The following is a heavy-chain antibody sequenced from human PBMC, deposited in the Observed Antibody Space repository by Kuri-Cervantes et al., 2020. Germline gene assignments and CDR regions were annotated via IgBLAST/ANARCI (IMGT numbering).Heavy chain of an antibody. Sequence: GGSLRLSCAASGFTFDDYGMSWVRQAPGKGLEWVGFIRSKAYGGTTEYAASVKGRFTISRDDSKSIAYLQMNSLKTEDTAVYYCLRAFDIWGQGTMVTVSS. V-gene: IGHV3-49*04. J-gene: IGHJ3*02. CDR3: LRAFDI. CDR2: IRSKAYGGTT. CDR1: GFTFDDYG.